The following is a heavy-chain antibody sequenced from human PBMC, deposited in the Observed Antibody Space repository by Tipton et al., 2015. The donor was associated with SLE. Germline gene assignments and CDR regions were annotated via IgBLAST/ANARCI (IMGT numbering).Heavy chain of an antibody. D-gene: IGHD3-10*01. V-gene: IGHV4-34*01. CDR2: INHSGST. CDR3: ARGMTMVQGAKGYYFDY. J-gene: IGHJ4*02. CDR1: GGSFSGYY. Sequence: TLSLTFAVYGGSFSGYYWSWIRQPPGKGLEWIGEINHSGSTNYNPSLESRVTISVDTSKNQFSLKLSSVTAADTAVYYCARGMTMVQGAKGYYFDYWGQGTLVTVSS.